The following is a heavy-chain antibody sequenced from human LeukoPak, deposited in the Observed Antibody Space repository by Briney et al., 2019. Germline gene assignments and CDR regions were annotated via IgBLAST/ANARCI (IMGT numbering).Heavy chain of an antibody. V-gene: IGHV3-33*01. Sequence: GGSLRLSCAPSGFSLSSYGMHWVRQALGKGLEWVAVIWYDGSNKYYADCVKGRFTISRDNSKNTLYLQMNSLRAEDTAVYYCAREPRGRYYFDYWGQGTLVTVSS. CDR1: GFSLSSYG. CDR3: AREPRGRYYFDY. CDR2: IWYDGSNK. D-gene: IGHD1-26*01. J-gene: IGHJ4*02.